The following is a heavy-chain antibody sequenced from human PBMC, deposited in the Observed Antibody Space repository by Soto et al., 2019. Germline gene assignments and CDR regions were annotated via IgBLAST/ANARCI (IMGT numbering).Heavy chain of an antibody. CDR1: GDSVRSSNW. Sequence: QVQLQESGPGLVKPSGTLSLTCAVSGDSVRSSNWWTWVRQSPGKGLEWIGEIYHLGGTNYNPSRKRRVTISVDMAKTQVSLKLSSVTAADTAVYYWAAMKKPLGYYYGLNGWGQGTTVTVSS. CDR3: AAMKKPLGYYYGLNG. CDR2: IYHLGGT. J-gene: IGHJ6*02. V-gene: IGHV4-4*02.